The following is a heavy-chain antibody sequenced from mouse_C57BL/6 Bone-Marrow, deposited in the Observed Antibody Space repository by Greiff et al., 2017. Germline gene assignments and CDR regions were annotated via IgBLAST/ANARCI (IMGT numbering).Heavy chain of an antibody. Sequence: VKLVESGPGLVQPSQSLSITCTVSGFSLTSYGVHWVRQSPGKGLEWLGVIWRGGSTDYNAAFMSRLSITKDNSKSQVFFKMNSLQADDTAIYYCAKNRYGSSPYYFDYWGQGTTLTVSS. J-gene: IGHJ2*01. CDR2: IWRGGST. CDR1: GFSLTSYG. D-gene: IGHD1-1*01. V-gene: IGHV2-5*01. CDR3: AKNRYGSSPYYFDY.